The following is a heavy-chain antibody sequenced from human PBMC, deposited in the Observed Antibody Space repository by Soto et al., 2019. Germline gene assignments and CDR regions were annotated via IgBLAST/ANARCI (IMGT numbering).Heavy chain of an antibody. J-gene: IGHJ4*02. CDR2: FDPEDGET. D-gene: IGHD3-10*01. V-gene: IGHV1-24*01. CDR3: ATSVLLWFGELLLY. Sequence: GASVKVSCKVSGYTLTELSMHWVRQAPGKGLEWMGGFDPEDGETIYAQKFQGRVTMTEDTSTDTAYMELSSLRSEDTAVYYCATSVLLWFGELLLYWGQGTLVTVSS. CDR1: GYTLTELS.